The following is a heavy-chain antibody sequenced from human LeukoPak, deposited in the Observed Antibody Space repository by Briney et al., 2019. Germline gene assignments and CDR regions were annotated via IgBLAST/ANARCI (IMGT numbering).Heavy chain of an antibody. CDR3: ARENEQWLVFDY. D-gene: IGHD6-19*01. J-gene: IGHJ4*02. CDR2: IYYSGST. Sequence: SETLSLTCAVYGGSFSGYYWSWIRQPPGKGLEWIGYIYYSGSTNYNPSLKSRVIISVDTSKNQFSLKLSSVTAADTAVYYCARENEQWLVFDYWGQGTLVTVSS. CDR1: GGSFSGYY. V-gene: IGHV4-59*01.